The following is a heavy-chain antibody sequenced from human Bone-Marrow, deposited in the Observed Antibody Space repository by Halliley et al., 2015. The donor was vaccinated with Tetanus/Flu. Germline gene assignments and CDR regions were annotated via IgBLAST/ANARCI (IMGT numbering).Heavy chain of an antibody. CDR3: ARHPGTVAP. V-gene: IGHV4-31*02. CDR2: IYPSGSP. D-gene: IGHD6-13*01. J-gene: IGHJ5*02. Sequence: PGKGLEWIGYIYPSGSPYHNPSLKSRISMSVDTSRNQFSLKMFSVTAADTAVYCCARHPGTVAPWGQGTLVTVSS.